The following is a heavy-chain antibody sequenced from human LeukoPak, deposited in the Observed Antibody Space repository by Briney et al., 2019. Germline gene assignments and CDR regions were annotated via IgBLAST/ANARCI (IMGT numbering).Heavy chain of an antibody. CDR1: GGSISSSTYY. CDR2: IYYSGST. J-gene: IGHJ4*02. D-gene: IGHD5-24*01. CDR3: ARGPRWLQDYFNY. V-gene: IGHV4-39*07. Sequence: SEALSLTCTVSGGSISSSTYYWGWIRQPPGKGLEWIGSIYYSGSTYYNPSLKSRVTISVDTSKNQFSLKLSSVTAADTAVYYCARGPRWLQDYFNYWGQGTLVTVSS.